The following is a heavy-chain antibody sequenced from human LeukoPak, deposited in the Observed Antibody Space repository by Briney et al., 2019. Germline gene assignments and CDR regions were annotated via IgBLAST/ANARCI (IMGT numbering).Heavy chain of an antibody. CDR1: GDSVSSSPYY. CDR3: AKAEDYYDSSGYNFAAGY. CDR2: TFSTST. J-gene: IGHJ4*02. D-gene: IGHD3-22*01. V-gene: IGHV4-61*01. Sequence: SETLSLTCSVSGDSVSSSPYYWGWIRQPPGKGLEWIGNTFSTSTLYNASLRSRVTILVDTSKNQFSLKLTSATAADTAVYYCAKAEDYYDSSGYNFAAGYWGQGTLVTVSS.